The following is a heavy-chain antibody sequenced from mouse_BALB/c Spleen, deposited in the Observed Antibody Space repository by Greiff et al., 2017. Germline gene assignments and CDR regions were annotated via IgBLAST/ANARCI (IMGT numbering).Heavy chain of an antibody. CDR3: ARQLFYYDYD. Sequence: EVMLVESGGGLVKPGGSLKLSCAASGFAFSSYDMSWVRQTPEKRLEWVAYISSGGGSTYYPDTVKGRFTISRDNAKNTLYLQMSSLKSEDTAMYYCARQLFYYDYDGGQGTLVTVSA. D-gene: IGHD2-4*01. J-gene: IGHJ3*01. CDR2: ISSGGGST. CDR1: GFAFSSYD. V-gene: IGHV5-12-1*01.